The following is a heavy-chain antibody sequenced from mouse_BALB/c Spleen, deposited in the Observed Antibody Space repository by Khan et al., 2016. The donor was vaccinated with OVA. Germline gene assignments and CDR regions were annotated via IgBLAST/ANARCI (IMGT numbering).Heavy chain of an antibody. V-gene: IGHV1S132*01. CDR1: GYTFTSYW. CDR3: ARGYFGNYEFAY. J-gene: IGHJ3*01. D-gene: IGHD2-1*01. CDR2: IFPGTGTT. Sequence: VQLQESGAELVKPGASVKLSCKTSGYTFTSYWIQWVKQRPGQGLGWIGQIFPGTGTTYYNENFKGKATLTVDPSSNTAYKQFSSLTSEDSAVYFCARGYFGNYEFAYWAQVTLVTVSP.